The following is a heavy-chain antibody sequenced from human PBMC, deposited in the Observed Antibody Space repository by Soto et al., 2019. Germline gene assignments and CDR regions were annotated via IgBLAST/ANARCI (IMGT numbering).Heavy chain of an antibody. Sequence: PSETLSLTCTVSGGSISSYYWSWIRQPPGKGLEWIGYIYYSGSTNYNPSLKSRVTISVDTSKNQFSLKLSSVTAADTAVYYCARGRGYCSSTSCYAGIFDYWGQGTLVTVSS. J-gene: IGHJ4*02. CDR3: ARGRGYCSSTSCYAGIFDY. V-gene: IGHV4-59*01. D-gene: IGHD2-2*01. CDR2: IYYSGST. CDR1: GGSISSYY.